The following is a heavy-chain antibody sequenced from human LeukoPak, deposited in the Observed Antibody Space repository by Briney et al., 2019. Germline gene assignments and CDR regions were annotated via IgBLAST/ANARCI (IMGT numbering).Heavy chain of an antibody. Sequence: GGSLRLSCAASGFTFGTYSMNWVRQAPGKGLEWVSSISSSSGYIYYADSVKGRFTISRDNAKNSLYLQMNSLRGEDTAVYYCARGSGSGWPLDRWGQGALVTVSS. D-gene: IGHD6-19*01. J-gene: IGHJ5*02. CDR3: ARGSGSGWPLDR. V-gene: IGHV3-21*01. CDR1: GFTFGTYS. CDR2: ISSSSGYI.